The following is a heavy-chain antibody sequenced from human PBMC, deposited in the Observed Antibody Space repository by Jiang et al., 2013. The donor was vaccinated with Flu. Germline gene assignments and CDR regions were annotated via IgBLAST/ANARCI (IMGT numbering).Heavy chain of an antibody. Sequence: GPGLVKPSETLSLTCTVSGDSIDMTSYYWDWIRQPPGKGLEWIGTLYYSGSTYFNPSLKSRVTISVDTSNNEFSLKVNSVTATDTAVYYCARRRSGYNPFDYWGQGTLVTVSS. V-gene: IGHV4-39*01. CDR3: ARRRSGYNPFDY. CDR2: LYYSGST. J-gene: IGHJ4*02. CDR1: GDSIDMTSYY. D-gene: IGHD5-12*01.